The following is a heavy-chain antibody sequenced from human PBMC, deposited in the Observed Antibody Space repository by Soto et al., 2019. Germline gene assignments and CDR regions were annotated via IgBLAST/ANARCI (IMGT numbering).Heavy chain of an antibody. V-gene: IGHV5-51*01. J-gene: IGHJ6*02. Sequence: GESLKISCKGSGYSFTSYWIGWVRQMPGKGLEWMGIIYPGDSDIRYSPSFQGQVTISADKSISTAYLQWSSPKASDTAMYYCARRAKYYYYGMCIWGRESTVTVAS. CDR1: GYSFTSYW. CDR3: ARRAKYYYYGMCI. CDR2: IYPGDSDI. D-gene: IGHD1-26*01.